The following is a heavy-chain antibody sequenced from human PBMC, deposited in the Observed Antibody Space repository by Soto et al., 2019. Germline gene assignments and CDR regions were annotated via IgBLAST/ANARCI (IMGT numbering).Heavy chain of an antibody. CDR2: IRLAAGNT. V-gene: IGHV3-23*01. CDR3: AKSTYCAGDCYSKDFDA. Sequence: DVQLLESGGGLVQPGGSLRLSCAVSGVTLSDYAMSWVRQAPGEGLEWVSSIRLAAGNTHYADSVRGRFTISRDNLKNIRYLQMNYLRAEDTALYYCAKSTYCAGDCYSKDFDAWGQGTLVTVS. CDR1: GVTLSDYA. D-gene: IGHD2-21*02. J-gene: IGHJ4*02.